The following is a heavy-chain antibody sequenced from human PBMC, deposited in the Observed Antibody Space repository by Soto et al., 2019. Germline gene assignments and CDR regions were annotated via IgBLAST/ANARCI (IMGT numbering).Heavy chain of an antibody. CDR1: GYTFTDYY. Sequence: QVQLVQSGAEVKRPGASVKVSCKASGYTFTDYYMHWVRQAPGQGLEWMGWINSDSGDTYYTQKFQGRVNMTRDTSISTAYRGLSRLRSDDSAVYYCARVDSTLVPSCDYWGQGTLVSVSS. J-gene: IGHJ4*02. D-gene: IGHD5-18*01. CDR3: ARVDSTLVPSCDY. V-gene: IGHV1-2*02. CDR2: INSDSGDT.